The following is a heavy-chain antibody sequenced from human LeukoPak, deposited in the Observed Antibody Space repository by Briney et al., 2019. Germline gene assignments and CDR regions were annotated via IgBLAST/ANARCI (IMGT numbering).Heavy chain of an antibody. Sequence: ASVKVSCKASGYTFTGYYMHWVRQAPGQGLEWMGWINPNSGGTNYAQKFQGRVTMTRDTSISTAYMEPSRLRSDDTAVYYCARVSYYDSSGYPREYFDYWGQGTLVTVSS. CDR1: GYTFTGYY. V-gene: IGHV1-2*02. J-gene: IGHJ4*02. CDR2: INPNSGGT. CDR3: ARVSYYDSSGYPREYFDY. D-gene: IGHD3-22*01.